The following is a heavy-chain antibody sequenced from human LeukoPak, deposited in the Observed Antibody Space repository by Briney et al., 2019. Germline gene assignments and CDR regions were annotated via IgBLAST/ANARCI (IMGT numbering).Heavy chain of an antibody. CDR3: ARRRPYYYYMDV. CDR1: GFTFISYA. Sequence: GGSLRLSCAASGFTFISYAMSWVRQAPGKGLEWVSYISSSGSTIYYADSVKGRFTISRDNAKNSLYLQMNSLRAEDTAVYYCARRRPYYYYMDVWGKGTTVTISS. J-gene: IGHJ6*03. CDR2: ISSSGSTI. V-gene: IGHV3-48*03.